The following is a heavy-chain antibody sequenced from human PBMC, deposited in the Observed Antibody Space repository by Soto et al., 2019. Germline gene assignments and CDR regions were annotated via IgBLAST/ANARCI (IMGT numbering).Heavy chain of an antibody. Sequence: QITLKESGPTLVKPTQTLTLTCTLSGFSLSTSGVGVGWIRQPPGKALEGLALIYWNDDKGYSPSLKSRLTITKDPSKSQVVLTMTNMDPVDTAPYYCAHSGSSWYCYYGMDVWGQGTTVTVSS. D-gene: IGHD6-13*01. CDR1: GFSLSTSGVG. J-gene: IGHJ6*02. CDR3: AHSGSSWYCYYGMDV. V-gene: IGHV2-5*01. CDR2: IYWNDDK.